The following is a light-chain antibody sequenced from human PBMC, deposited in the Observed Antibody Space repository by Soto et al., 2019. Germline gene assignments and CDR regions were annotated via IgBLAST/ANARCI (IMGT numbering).Light chain of an antibody. J-gene: IGKJ3*01. CDR1: QSIRTY. CDR2: AAS. V-gene: IGKV1-39*01. CDR3: QQSYITTFT. Sequence: DIQMAQSPSSLSASVGDRVPITARASQSIRTYLNCFQQKPGKAPKLLIYAASNLQSGVPSRFSGSGSGTDFTLIISSLQPEDFATYYCQQSYITTFTFGPGTKVDVK.